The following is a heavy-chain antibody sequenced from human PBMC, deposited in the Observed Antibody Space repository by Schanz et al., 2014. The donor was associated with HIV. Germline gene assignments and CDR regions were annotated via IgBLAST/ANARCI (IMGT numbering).Heavy chain of an antibody. CDR1: GYIFTSNG. V-gene: IGHV1-18*01. CDR3: ARAAFSSEYYYGMDV. Sequence: QVQLVQSGDEVKKPGASVKVSCKASGYIFTSNGISWVRQAPGQGLEWMGWMNPNSGNTGFAQKFQGRVTIIADESTSTAYMELSSLRSADTAVYFCARAAFSSEYYYGMDVWGQGTTVTVSS. J-gene: IGHJ6*02. CDR2: MNPNSGNT. D-gene: IGHD3-3*02.